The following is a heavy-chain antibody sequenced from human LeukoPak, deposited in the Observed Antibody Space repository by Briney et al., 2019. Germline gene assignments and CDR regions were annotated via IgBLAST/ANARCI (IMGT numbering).Heavy chain of an antibody. D-gene: IGHD4-17*01. V-gene: IGHV3-23*01. J-gene: IGHJ6*02. CDR2: LSGSGGST. CDR1: GFTFSSYA. Sequence: GGSLSLSCAASGFTFSSYAMSWVGQAPGQGLEGLSALSGSGGSTYYADSVKGRFTISRDNSKNTLYLQMNSLRAEDTAVYYCAKGLEGLRPKDGMDVWGQGTTVTVSS. CDR3: AKGLEGLRPKDGMDV.